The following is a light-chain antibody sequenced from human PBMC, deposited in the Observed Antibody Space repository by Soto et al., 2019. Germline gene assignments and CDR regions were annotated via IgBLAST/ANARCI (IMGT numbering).Light chain of an antibody. J-gene: IGLJ3*02. V-gene: IGLV1-47*02. Sequence: QLVLTHPPSASGTPGQRVTISCSGSGSNIGSHDVYWYQHLPGTAPKVLIYRNDQRPSGVPDRFSASRSGTSASLAISGLRSEDEADYYCVAWDDSLSGRVFGGGTKLTVL. CDR2: RND. CDR1: GSNIGSHD. CDR3: VAWDDSLSGRV.